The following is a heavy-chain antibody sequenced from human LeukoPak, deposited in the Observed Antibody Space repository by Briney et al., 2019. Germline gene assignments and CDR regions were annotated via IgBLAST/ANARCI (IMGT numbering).Heavy chain of an antibody. CDR1: GFIFGDYG. V-gene: IGHV3-49*04. J-gene: IGHJ6*02. Sequence: GGSLRLSCTGSGFIFGDYGITWVRKAPGKGLEWLAFSRSAAYGGTIDYATSVKGRFTITRDDSENTAYLQLNSLETEDTAIYYCTGVQRFCCYYGLDIWGQGTTVIVSS. D-gene: IGHD3-16*01. CDR3: TGVQRFCCYYGLDI. CDR2: SRSAAYGGTI.